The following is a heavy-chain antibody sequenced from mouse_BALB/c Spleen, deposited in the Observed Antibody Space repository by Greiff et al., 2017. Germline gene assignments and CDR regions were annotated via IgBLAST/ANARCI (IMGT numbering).Heavy chain of an antibody. CDR2: ISYSGST. V-gene: IGHV3-8*02. CDR3: ARLDDYLAWFAY. CDR1: GDSITSGY. J-gene: IGHJ3*01. D-gene: IGHD2-4*01. Sequence: EVKLMESGPSLVKPSQTLSLTCSVTGDSITSGYWNWIRKFPGNKLEYMGYISYSGSTYYNPSLKSRISITRDTSKNQYYLQLNSVTTEDTATYYCARLDDYLAWFAYWGQGTLVTVSA.